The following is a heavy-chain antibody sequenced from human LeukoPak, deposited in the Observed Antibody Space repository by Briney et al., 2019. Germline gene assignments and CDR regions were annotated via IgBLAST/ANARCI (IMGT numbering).Heavy chain of an antibody. J-gene: IGHJ6*03. V-gene: IGHV4-34*01. CDR1: GGSFSGYY. D-gene: IGHD3-22*01. Sequence: SETLSLTCAVYGGSFSGYYWSWIRQPPGKGLEWIGEINHSGSTNYNPSLKSRVTISVDTSKNQFSLKLSSVTAADTAVYYCARGVRVRYYYDSSAITPPYYYYMDVWGKGATVTVSS. CDR3: ARGVRVRYYYDSSAITPPYYYYMDV. CDR2: INHSGST.